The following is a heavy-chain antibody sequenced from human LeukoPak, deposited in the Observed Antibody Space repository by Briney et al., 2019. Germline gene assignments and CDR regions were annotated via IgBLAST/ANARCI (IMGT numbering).Heavy chain of an antibody. Sequence: GGSLRLSCAASGFTFPLYSMNWVRQAPGKGLEWVSYIRSSDGAIAYADSVKGRFTISRDDAKNSLYLQMNSLRDEDTAVYYCARDRDGALDYWGQGTLITVSS. D-gene: IGHD3-10*01. CDR3: ARDRDGALDY. CDR2: IRSSDGAI. V-gene: IGHV3-48*02. J-gene: IGHJ4*02. CDR1: GFTFPLYS.